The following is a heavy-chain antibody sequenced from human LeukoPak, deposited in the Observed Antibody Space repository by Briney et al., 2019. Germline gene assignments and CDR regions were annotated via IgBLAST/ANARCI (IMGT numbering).Heavy chain of an antibody. Sequence: ASVKVSCKASGYTFTSYDINWVRQATGQGLEWMGWMNPNSGNTGYAQKFQGRVTMTRNTSISTAYMELSSLRSEDTAVYYCASRAAAGREFDYWGQGTLVTVSS. J-gene: IGHJ4*02. CDR2: MNPNSGNT. D-gene: IGHD6-13*01. CDR1: GYTFTSYD. CDR3: ASRAAAGREFDY. V-gene: IGHV1-8*01.